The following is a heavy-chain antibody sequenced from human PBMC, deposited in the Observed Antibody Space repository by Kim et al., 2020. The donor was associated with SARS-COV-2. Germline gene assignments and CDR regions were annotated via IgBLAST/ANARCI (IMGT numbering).Heavy chain of an antibody. Sequence: NYAQKFQGRVTITADESTSTAYMELSSLRSEDTAVYYCARGDGWDDSFNIWGQGTMVTVAS. J-gene: IGHJ3*02. V-gene: IGHV1-69*01. D-gene: IGHD3-22*01. CDR3: ARGDGWDDSFNI.